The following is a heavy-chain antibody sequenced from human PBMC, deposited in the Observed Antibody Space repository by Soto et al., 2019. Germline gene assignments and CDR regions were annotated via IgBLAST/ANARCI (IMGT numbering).Heavy chain of an antibody. CDR3: ARDARTRTVYGRMFDAFDX. CDR1: GFTFSSYW. J-gene: IGHJ3*02. Sequence: GGSLRLSCAASGFTFSSYWMSWVRQAPGKGLEGVSNIKEDGSEKYYVYSVKGRFTISIDNAKNSLYLQMNSLRAEDTAVYYCARDARTRTVYGRMFDAFDXWGQGTMVPVS. V-gene: IGHV3-7*01. D-gene: IGHD4-17*01. CDR2: IKEDGSEK.